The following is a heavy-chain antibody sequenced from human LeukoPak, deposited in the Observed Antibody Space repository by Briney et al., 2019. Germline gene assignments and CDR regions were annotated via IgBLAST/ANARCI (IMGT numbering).Heavy chain of an antibody. V-gene: IGHV1-24*01. Sequence: ASVKVSCKASGYTFTGHYMHWVRQAPGQGLEWMGGFDPEDGETIYAQKFQGRVTMTEDTSTDTAYMELSSLRSEDTAVYYCATAQNTAMGPHFDYWGQGTLVTVSS. D-gene: IGHD5-18*01. J-gene: IGHJ4*02. CDR1: GYTFTGHY. CDR2: FDPEDGET. CDR3: ATAQNTAMGPHFDY.